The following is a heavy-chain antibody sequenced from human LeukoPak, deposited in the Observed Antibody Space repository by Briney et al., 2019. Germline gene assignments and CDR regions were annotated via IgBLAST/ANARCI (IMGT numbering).Heavy chain of an antibody. J-gene: IGHJ4*02. D-gene: IGHD3-3*01. CDR3: AKFDYDFSYY. Sequence: GGSLRLSCAASGFTFSSYAMHWVRQAPGKGLEWVAVISYDGSNKYYADSVKGRFTISRDNSKNTLYLQMNSLRAEDTAVYYCAKFDYDFSYYWGQGTLVTVSS. CDR1: GFTFSSYA. CDR2: ISYDGSNK. V-gene: IGHV3-30-3*02.